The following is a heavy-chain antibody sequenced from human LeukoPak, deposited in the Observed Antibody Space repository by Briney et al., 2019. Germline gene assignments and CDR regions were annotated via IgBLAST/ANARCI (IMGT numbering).Heavy chain of an antibody. CDR3: ARDRVEYSSSSGYFDY. Sequence: SVKVSCKASGGTFSSYAISWVRQAPGQGLEWMGGIIPIFGTANYARKFQGRVTITADESTSTAYMELSSLRSEDTAVYYCARDRVEYSSSSGYFDYWGQGTLVTVSS. CDR1: GGTFSSYA. CDR2: IIPIFGTA. D-gene: IGHD6-6*01. V-gene: IGHV1-69*13. J-gene: IGHJ4*02.